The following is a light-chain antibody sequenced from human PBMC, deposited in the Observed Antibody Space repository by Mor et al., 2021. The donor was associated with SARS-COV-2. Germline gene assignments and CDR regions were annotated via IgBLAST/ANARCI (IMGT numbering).Light chain of an antibody. CDR2: AAS. CDR3: QNYNSAPLT. V-gene: IGKV1-27*01. Sequence: ASVGDRVTITCRASQDITTYLAWYQQKPGKVPKLVIYAASALQSGVPSRLSGSGSGTDFTLTISSLQPEDVATYYCQNYNSAPLTFGGGTKVE. J-gene: IGKJ4*01. CDR1: QDITTY.